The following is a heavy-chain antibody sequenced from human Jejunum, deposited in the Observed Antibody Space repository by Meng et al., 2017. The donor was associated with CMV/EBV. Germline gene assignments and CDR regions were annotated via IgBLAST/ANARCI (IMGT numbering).Heavy chain of an antibody. V-gene: IGHV3-74*01. CDR3: ARPYDFWSIYYDY. J-gene: IGHJ4*02. D-gene: IGHD3-3*01. CDR2: IDSDRSRT. Sequence: ASGFPFSSSWIDWVRHAPGTRLVWVSRIDSDRSRTSYADSVKGRFTISRDNAKNTLYLQINSLRGEDTAVYYCARPYDFWSIYYDYWGQGTLVTVSS. CDR1: GFPFSSSW.